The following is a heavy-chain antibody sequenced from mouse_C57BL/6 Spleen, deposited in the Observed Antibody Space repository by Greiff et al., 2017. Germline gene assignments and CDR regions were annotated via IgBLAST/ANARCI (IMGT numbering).Heavy chain of an antibody. CDR2: IDPENGDT. CDR1: GFNIKDDY. Sequence: EVQLKESGAELVRPGASVKLSCTASGFNIKDDYMHWVKQRPEQGLEWIGWIDPENGDTEYASKFQGKATITADTSSNTAYLQLSSLTSEDTAVYYCTTLTGIAYWGQGTLVTVSA. J-gene: IGHJ3*01. CDR3: TTLTGIAY. D-gene: IGHD4-1*01. V-gene: IGHV14-4*01.